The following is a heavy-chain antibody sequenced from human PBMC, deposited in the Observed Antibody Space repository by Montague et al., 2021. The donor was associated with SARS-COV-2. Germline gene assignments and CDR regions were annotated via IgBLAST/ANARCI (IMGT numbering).Heavy chain of an antibody. CDR3: ARLLRSCTNGVCRAYYYYAMDV. V-gene: IGHV4-59*01. J-gene: IGHJ6*02. CDR1: GGSISGYY. Sequence: SETLSLTYTVSGGSISGYYWSWIRQPPGKGLEWIGYIYYSGSTKYNPFLESRVTVSVDRSKNKVSLKLSSVTAADTAVYYCARLLRSCTNGVCRAYYYYAMDVWGQGTTVTVSS. CDR2: IYYSGST. D-gene: IGHD2-8*01.